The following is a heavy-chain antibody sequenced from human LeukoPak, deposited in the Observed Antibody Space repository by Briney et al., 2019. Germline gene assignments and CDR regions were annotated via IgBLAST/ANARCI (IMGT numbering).Heavy chain of an antibody. J-gene: IGHJ4*02. CDR2: ISSSGGTI. CDR3: ARDGDLAPAVPFDC. D-gene: IGHD6-25*01. Sequence: PGGSLTLSCAASGFTFSSYEMNWVRQAPGKGLEWVSYISSSGGTIYYADSVKGRFTISRDNAKNSLYLQMNSLRAEDTAVYYCARDGDLAPAVPFDCWGQRAMVTVSS. CDR1: GFTFSSYE. V-gene: IGHV3-48*03.